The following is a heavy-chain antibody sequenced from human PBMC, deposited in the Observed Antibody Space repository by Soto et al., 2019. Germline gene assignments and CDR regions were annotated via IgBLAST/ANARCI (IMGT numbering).Heavy chain of an antibody. V-gene: IGHV3-49*03. CDR3: TRDSGYADYFDY. Sequence: PGGSLRLSCTASGFTFGDYVMSWFRQAPGKGLEWVGVIRSEAFGGTTEYAASVKGRFTISRDDSKSIAYLQMNSLKTEDTAVYYCTRDSGYADYFDYWGQGTLVTVSS. J-gene: IGHJ4*02. CDR1: GFTFGDYV. CDR2: IRSEAFGGTT. D-gene: IGHD5-12*01.